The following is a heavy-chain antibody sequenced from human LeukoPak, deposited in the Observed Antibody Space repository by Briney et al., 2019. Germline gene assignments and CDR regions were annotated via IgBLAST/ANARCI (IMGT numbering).Heavy chain of an antibody. D-gene: IGHD6-19*01. V-gene: IGHV4-59*08. CDR1: GGSISSYY. Sequence: PSETLSLTCTVSGGSISSYYWSWIRQPRGKGLEWIGYIYYSGSTNYNPSLKSRVTISVDTSKNQFSLKLSSVTAADTAVYYCARLRQAVAGTNFDYWGQGTLVTVSS. CDR2: IYYSGST. CDR3: ARLRQAVAGTNFDY. J-gene: IGHJ4*02.